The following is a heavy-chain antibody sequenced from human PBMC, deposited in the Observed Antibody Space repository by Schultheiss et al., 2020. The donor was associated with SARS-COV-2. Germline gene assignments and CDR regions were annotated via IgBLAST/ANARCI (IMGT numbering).Heavy chain of an antibody. D-gene: IGHD2-15*01. Sequence: SETLSLTCTVSGGSISSSSYYWGWIRQPPGKGLEWIGEINHSGSTNYNPPLKSRATISVDTSKNQFSLKLSSVTAADTAVYYCARDRYCSGGSCYSVMGWGQGTLVTVSS. J-gene: IGHJ4*02. V-gene: IGHV4-39*07. CDR1: GGSISSSSYY. CDR3: ARDRYCSGGSCYSVMG. CDR2: INHSGST.